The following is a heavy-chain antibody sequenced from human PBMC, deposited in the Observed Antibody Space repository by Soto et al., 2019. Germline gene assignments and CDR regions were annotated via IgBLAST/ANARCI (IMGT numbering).Heavy chain of an antibody. D-gene: IGHD1-7*01. CDR2: IDPSDSYT. J-gene: IGHJ6*02. CDR1: GYSFTSYW. Sequence: PGESLKISCKGSGYSFTSYWISWVRQMPGKGLEWIGRIDPSDSYTNYSPSFQGHVTISADKSISTAYLQWSSLKASDTAMCYCARHGTGTTSMSRGERAYYYYYGMAVWGQGTTVTVSS. CDR3: ARHGTGTTSMSRGERAYYYYYGMAV. V-gene: IGHV5-10-1*01.